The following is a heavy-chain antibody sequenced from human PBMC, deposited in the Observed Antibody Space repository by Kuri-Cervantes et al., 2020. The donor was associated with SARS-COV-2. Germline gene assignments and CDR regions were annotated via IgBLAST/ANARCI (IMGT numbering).Heavy chain of an antibody. CDR1: GYTFTSYG. CDR3: ARGGDIVVVPAAPRMNY. CDR2: ISAYNGNT. J-gene: IGHJ4*02. Sequence: ASVKVSCKASGYTFTSYGISWVRQAPGQGLEWMGWISAYNGNTKYAQKLQGRVTMTTDTSTSTAYMELRSLRSDDTAVYYCARGGDIVVVPAAPRMNYWGQGTLVTVSS. V-gene: IGHV1-18*01. D-gene: IGHD2-2*01.